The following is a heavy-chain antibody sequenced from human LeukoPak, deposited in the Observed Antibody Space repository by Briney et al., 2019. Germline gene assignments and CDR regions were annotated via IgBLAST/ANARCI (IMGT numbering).Heavy chain of an antibody. CDR3: ARGGDSSSLVY. Sequence: GASVKVSCKASGGTFSSYAISWVRQAPGQGLEWMGWINPNSGGTNYAQKFQGRVTMTRDTSISTAYMELSRLRSDDTAVYYCARGGDSSSLVYWGQGTLVTVSS. V-gene: IGHV1-2*02. CDR2: INPNSGGT. D-gene: IGHD6-6*01. CDR1: GGTFSSYA. J-gene: IGHJ4*02.